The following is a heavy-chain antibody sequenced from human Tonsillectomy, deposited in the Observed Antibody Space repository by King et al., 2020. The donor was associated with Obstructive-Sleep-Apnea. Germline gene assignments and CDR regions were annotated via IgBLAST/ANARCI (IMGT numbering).Heavy chain of an antibody. D-gene: IGHD4-17*01. CDR2: ISYDGSNK. V-gene: IGHV3-30*04. CDR1: GFTFSSYA. CDR3: ARVLDVDYILYYYYGMDV. Sequence: VQLVESGGGVVQPGRSLRLSCAASGFTFSSYAMHWVRQAPGKGLEWVAVISYDGSNKYYADSVKGRFTISRDNSKNTLYLQMNSLRAEDTAVYYCARVLDVDYILYYYYGMDVWDRGTTVTVSS. J-gene: IGHJ6*02.